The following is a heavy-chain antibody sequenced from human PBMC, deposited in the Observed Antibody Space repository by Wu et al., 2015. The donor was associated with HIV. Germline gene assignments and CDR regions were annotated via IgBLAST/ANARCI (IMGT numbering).Heavy chain of an antibody. CDR3: ARGGRRLQGGWSYYFFYMDV. Sequence: QVQLVQSGAEVKKPGASVKVSCKASGYIFTDYYLHWVRQAPGQGLEWLGGINPNSGDTKFAQKFQGRVSMTRGTSISTVYMELSGLRSDDTAIYYCARGGRRLQGGWSYYFFYMDVWGKGTTVSVSS. CDR1: GYIFTDYY. CDR2: INPNSGDT. J-gene: IGHJ6*03. D-gene: IGHD3-16*01. V-gene: IGHV1-2*02.